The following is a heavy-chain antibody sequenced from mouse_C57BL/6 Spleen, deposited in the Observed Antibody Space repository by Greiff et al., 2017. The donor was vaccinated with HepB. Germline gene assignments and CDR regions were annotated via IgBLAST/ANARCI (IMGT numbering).Heavy chain of an antibody. J-gene: IGHJ1*03. Sequence: VQLQESGAELVRPGASVTLSCKASGYTFTDYEMHWVKQTPVHGLEWIGAIDPETGGTAYNQKFKGKAILTADKSSSTAYMELRSRTSEDSAVYYGTRTTVVDWYFDVWGTGTTVTVSA. CDR3: TRTTVVDWYFDV. CDR1: GYTFTDYE. CDR2: IDPETGGT. D-gene: IGHD1-1*01. V-gene: IGHV1-15*01.